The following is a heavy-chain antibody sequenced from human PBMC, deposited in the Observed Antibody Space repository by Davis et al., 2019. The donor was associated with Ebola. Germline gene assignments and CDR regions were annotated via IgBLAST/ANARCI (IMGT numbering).Heavy chain of an antibody. CDR1: GFTFSTYS. Sequence: GESLKISCAASGFTFSTYSMSWLRQAQGTFLSFCSSISSDSDYIYYADSAKGRFTISRDNAKNTLYLQMNSLRAEETAVYYCARGHSSSWHYYYYGMDVWGKGTTVTVSS. CDR3: ARGHSSSWHYYYYGMDV. J-gene: IGHJ6*04. D-gene: IGHD6-13*01. V-gene: IGHV3-21*01. CDR2: ISSDSDYI.